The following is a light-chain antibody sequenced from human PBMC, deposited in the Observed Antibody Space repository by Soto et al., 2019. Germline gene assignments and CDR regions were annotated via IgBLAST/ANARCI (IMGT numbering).Light chain of an antibody. CDR2: EVT. CDR3: VSYTDTDTLV. CDR1: DTDVGQDKS. V-gene: IGLV2-14*01. J-gene: IGLJ1*01. Sequence: QSALTQPASVSGSRGQSIIISCVGRDTDVGQDKSVSWYQQGPGQAPKFLIFEVTNRPSGVSKRFSGSRSGNTASLTISGLQPDDEGDYFCVSYTDTDTLVFGTGTKVTVL.